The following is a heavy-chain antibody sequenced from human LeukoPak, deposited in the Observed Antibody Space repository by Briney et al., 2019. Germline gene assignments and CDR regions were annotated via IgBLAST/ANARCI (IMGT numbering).Heavy chain of an antibody. CDR3: ARGAVAGANFDY. J-gene: IGHJ4*02. CDR1: GFTVSSNY. D-gene: IGHD1-26*01. Sequence: GGSLRLSCAASGFTVSSNYMSWVRQAPGKGLEWVSVIYSGGRTYYADSVKGRFTISRDNAKKTLYLQMNSLRAEDTAVYYCARGAVAGANFDYWGLGTLVTVSS. V-gene: IGHV3-53*01. CDR2: IYSGGRT.